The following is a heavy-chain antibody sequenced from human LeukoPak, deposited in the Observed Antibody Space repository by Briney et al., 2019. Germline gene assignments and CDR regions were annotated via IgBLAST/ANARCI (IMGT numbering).Heavy chain of an antibody. J-gene: IGHJ6*03. CDR3: VPRKEWSCHMDV. CDR1: GLTLSTYW. Sequence: GGPLRLSCAVSGLTLSTYWMSWVRQAPGKGLEWVANINQDGNEKYYVDSVKGRFTISRDNAQNALYLQMNSLRAEDTAVYYCVPRKEWSCHMDVWGKGTTVTVSS. CDR2: INQDGNEK. D-gene: IGHD3-3*01. V-gene: IGHV3-7*03.